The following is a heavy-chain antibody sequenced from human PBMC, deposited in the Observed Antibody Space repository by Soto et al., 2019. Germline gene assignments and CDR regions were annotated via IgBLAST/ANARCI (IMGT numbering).Heavy chain of an antibody. D-gene: IGHD2-2*02. CDR2: ISYDGSNK. J-gene: IGHJ4*02. CDR3: AKDRDIVVVTAAIGSSFDY. V-gene: IGHV3-30*18. CDR1: GFTFSSYG. Sequence: WGSLRLSCAASGFTFSSYGMHWVRQAPGKGLEWVAVISYDGSNKYYADSVKGRFTVSRDNSKNTLYLQMNSLRAEDTAVYYCAKDRDIVVVTAAIGSSFDYWGQGTLVTVSS.